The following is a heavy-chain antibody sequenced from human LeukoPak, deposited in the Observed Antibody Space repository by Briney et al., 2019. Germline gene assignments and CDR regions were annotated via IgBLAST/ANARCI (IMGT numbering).Heavy chain of an antibody. CDR3: ARGGLEGLD. Sequence: SETLSLTCTVSGGSISSHYWSWIRQPPGKGLEWIGYIYYSGSTDYNPSLKSRVTISVDTSKNQFSLKLSSVTAADTAVYYCARGGLEGLDWGQGTLVTVSS. CDR1: GGSISSHY. D-gene: IGHD1-1*01. J-gene: IGHJ4*02. CDR2: IYYSGST. V-gene: IGHV4-59*11.